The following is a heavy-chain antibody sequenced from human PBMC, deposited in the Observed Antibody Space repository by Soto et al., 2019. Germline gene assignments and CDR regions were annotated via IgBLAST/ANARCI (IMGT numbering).Heavy chain of an antibody. CDR2: ISAYNGNT. J-gene: IGHJ6*02. V-gene: IGHV1-18*04. CDR3: ARAGGSYPSAGYGMDV. CDR1: GYTFTSYG. D-gene: IGHD1-26*01. Sequence: AASVKVSCKASGYTFTSYGISWVRQAPGQGLEWMGWISAYNGNTNYAQKLQGRVTMTTDTSTSTAYMELRSLRSDDTAVYYCARAGGSYPSAGYGMDVWGQGTTVTVSS.